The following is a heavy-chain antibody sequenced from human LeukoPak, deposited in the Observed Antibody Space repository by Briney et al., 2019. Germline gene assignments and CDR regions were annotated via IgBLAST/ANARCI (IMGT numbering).Heavy chain of an antibody. D-gene: IGHD6-13*01. CDR2: ISSYNGNT. V-gene: IGHV1-18*01. CDR3: ARDRGYSSSWYFDY. Sequence: ASVKVSCKASGYTFTSYGISWVRQAPGQAREWMGWISSYNGNTNYAQKLQDRVTMTTDTSTSTAYMELRSLRSDDTAVYSCARDRGYSSSWYFDYWGQGTLVTVSS. J-gene: IGHJ4*02. CDR1: GYTFTSYG.